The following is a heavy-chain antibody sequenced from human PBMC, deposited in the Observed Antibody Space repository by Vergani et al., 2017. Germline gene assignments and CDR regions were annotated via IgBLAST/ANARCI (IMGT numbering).Heavy chain of an antibody. CDR1: GFSLSSYT. D-gene: IGHD3-3*01. J-gene: IGHJ6*03. V-gene: IGHV3-21*01. CDR3: SRDPVEWILSHYYMDV. CDR2: ISSGGDYI. Sequence: VQILQSGGGLVKPGGSLRLSCAASGFSLSSYTMNWVRQAPGKGLEWVSAISSGGDYIYYADSVKGRFTISRDNAKNSVFLQLNSLRAEDSAVYYCSRDPVEWILSHYYMDVWGKGTTVTVSS.